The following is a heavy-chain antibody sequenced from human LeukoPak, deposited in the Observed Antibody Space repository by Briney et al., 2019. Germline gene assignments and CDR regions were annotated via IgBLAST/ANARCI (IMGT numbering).Heavy chain of an antibody. Sequence: PGGSLRLSCAASGFTVSSSYVSWVRQAPGKGLEWVSVIYSGGITYYADSVKGRFTFSRDNSKNTLYLQMNSLRAEDTALYYCARSSRRGYYPYFDYWGQGTLVTVSS. V-gene: IGHV3-53*01. J-gene: IGHJ4*02. CDR3: ARSSRRGYYPYFDY. CDR2: IYSGGIT. CDR1: GFTVSSSY. D-gene: IGHD3-22*01.